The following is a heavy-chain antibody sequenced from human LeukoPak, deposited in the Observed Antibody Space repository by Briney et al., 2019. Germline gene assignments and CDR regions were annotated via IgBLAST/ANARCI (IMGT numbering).Heavy chain of an antibody. Sequence: GGSLRLSCAASGFTFSSYSMNWVRKAPGKGLEWVSSISSSSSYIYYADSVKGRFTISRDNAKNSLYLQMNSLRAEDTAVYYCARDLDVRFLVAYFDYWGQGTLVTVSS. CDR1: GFTFSSYS. J-gene: IGHJ4*02. V-gene: IGHV3-21*01. CDR2: ISSSSSYI. CDR3: ARDLDVRFLVAYFDY. D-gene: IGHD3-3*01.